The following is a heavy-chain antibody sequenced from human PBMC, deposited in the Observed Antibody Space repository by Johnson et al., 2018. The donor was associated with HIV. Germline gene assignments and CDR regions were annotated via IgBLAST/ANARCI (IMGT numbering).Heavy chain of an antibody. Sequence: QVQLVESGGGVVQPGGSLRLSCAASGFTFSSYGMHWVRQAPGKGLEWVAFIRYDGSNKYYADSVKGRFTISRDNSKNTLYLQMNSLRAEDTAVYYCARDPSRLRQSDFWGQGTMVTVAS. D-gene: IGHD3-16*01. CDR3: ARDPSRLRQSDF. J-gene: IGHJ3*01. CDR2: IRYDGSNK. CDR1: GFTFSSYG. V-gene: IGHV3-30*02.